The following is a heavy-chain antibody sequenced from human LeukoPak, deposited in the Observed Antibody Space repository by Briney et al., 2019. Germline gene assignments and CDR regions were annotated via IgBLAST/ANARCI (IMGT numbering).Heavy chain of an antibody. CDR1: GFTFSNAW. CDR2: IKSKTDGGTT. V-gene: IGHV3-15*01. J-gene: IGHJ6*02. D-gene: IGHD2-15*01. Sequence: GGSLRLSCAASGFTFSNAWMSWVRQAPGKGLEWVGRIKSKTDGGTTDYAAPVKGRFTISRDDSKNTLYLQMNSLKTEDTAVYYCTTEYGRRYCSGGSCYSGYYYYYYGMDVWGQGTTVTVS. CDR3: TTEYGRRYCSGGSCYSGYYYYYYGMDV.